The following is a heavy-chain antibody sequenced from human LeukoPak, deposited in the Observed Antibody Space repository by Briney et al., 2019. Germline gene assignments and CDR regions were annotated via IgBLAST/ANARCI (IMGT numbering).Heavy chain of an antibody. D-gene: IGHD5-18*01. Sequence: GGSLRLSCAASGFTFSSYAMSWVRQAPGKGLEWVSAISGSGGSTYYADSVKGRFTISRNNSKNTLYLQMNSLRAEDTAAYYCAKARRDTAMVTSSTLDYWGQGTLVTVSS. CDR1: GFTFSSYA. CDR2: ISGSGGST. CDR3: AKARRDTAMVTSSTLDY. V-gene: IGHV3-23*01. J-gene: IGHJ4*02.